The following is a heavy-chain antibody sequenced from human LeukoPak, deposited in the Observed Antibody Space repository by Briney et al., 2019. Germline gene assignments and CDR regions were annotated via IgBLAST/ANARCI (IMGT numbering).Heavy chain of an antibody. CDR2: FDPEDGET. V-gene: IGHV1-24*01. CDR3: ATDDPGYCSSTSCYSTWDWCFDL. Sequence: ASVKVSCKVSGYTLTELSMHWVRQAPGKGLEWMGGFDPEDGETIYAQKFQGRVTMTEDTSTDTAYMELSSLRSEDTAVYYCATDDPGYCSSTSCYSTWDWCFDLWGRGTLVTVSS. CDR1: GYTLTELS. J-gene: IGHJ2*01. D-gene: IGHD2-2*01.